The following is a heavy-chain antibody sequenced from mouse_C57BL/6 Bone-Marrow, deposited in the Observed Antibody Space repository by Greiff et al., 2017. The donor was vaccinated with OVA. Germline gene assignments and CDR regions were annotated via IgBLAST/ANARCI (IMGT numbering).Heavy chain of an antibody. CDR1: GFTFTDYY. Sequence: EVQLVESGGGLVQPGGSLSLSCAASGFTFTDYYMSWVRQPPGKALEWLGFIRHKANGYTTEYSASVKGRFTISRDNSQSILYLQMKDLRAEDSATYYGASPYYCGSSYETWFAYWGQGTLVTVSA. CDR2: IRHKANGYTT. V-gene: IGHV7-3*01. CDR3: ASPYYCGSSYETWFAY. J-gene: IGHJ3*01. D-gene: IGHD1-1*01.